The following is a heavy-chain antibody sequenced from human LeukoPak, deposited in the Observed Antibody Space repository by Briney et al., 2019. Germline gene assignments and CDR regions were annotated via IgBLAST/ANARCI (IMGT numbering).Heavy chain of an antibody. J-gene: IGHJ4*02. CDR3: ARLDWNDYYFGY. V-gene: IGHV4-39*07. CDR1: GGSISSSSYY. Sequence: SETLSLTCTVSGGSISSSSYYWGWIRQPPGKGLEWIGSIYYSGSTYYNPSLKSRVTISVDTSKNQFSLKLSSVTAADTAVYYCARLDWNDYYFGYWGQGTLVTVSS. D-gene: IGHD1-1*01. CDR2: IYYSGST.